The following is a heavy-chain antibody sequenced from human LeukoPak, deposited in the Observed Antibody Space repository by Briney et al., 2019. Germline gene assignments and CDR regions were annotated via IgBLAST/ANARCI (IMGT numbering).Heavy chain of an antibody. J-gene: IGHJ4*02. CDR2: ISYDGSNK. CDR3: ARDESAIAVAGLFDY. Sequence: GGSLRLSCAASGFTFSSYAMHWVRQAPGKGLEWVAVISYDGSNKYYADSVKGRFTISRDNSKNTLYLQMNSLRAEDTAVYYCARDESAIAVAGLFDYWGQGTLVTVSS. CDR1: GFTFSSYA. V-gene: IGHV3-30-3*01. D-gene: IGHD6-19*01.